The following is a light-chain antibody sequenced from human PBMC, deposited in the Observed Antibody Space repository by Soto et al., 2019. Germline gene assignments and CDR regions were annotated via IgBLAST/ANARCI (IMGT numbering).Light chain of an antibody. CDR1: QSVSSNY. CDR2: GVS. CDR3: QQYFTSPLT. V-gene: IGKV3-20*01. J-gene: IGKJ4*01. Sequence: EVVLTQSPGTLSLSPGESATLSCRASQSVSSNYLAWYQQKPGQAPTLLIYGVSTRATGIPDRFSGSGPGTDCSLIISRLEPEDFALYYCQQYFTSPLTFGGGTKVEIK.